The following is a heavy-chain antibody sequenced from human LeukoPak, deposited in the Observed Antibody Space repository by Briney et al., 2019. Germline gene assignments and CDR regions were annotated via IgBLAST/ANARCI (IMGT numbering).Heavy chain of an antibody. Sequence: PGGSLRLSCAASGFTFSSYGMHWVRQAPGKGLEWVAVISYDGGNKYYADSVKGRFTISRDNSKNTLYLQMNSLRAEDTAVYYCAKGKGSRSVDYWGQGTLVTVSS. J-gene: IGHJ4*02. CDR1: GFTFSSYG. V-gene: IGHV3-30*18. CDR3: AKGKGSRSVDY. CDR2: ISYDGGNK. D-gene: IGHD2-15*01.